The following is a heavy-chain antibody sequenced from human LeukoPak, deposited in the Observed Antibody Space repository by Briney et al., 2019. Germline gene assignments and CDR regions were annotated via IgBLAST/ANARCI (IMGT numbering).Heavy chain of an antibody. V-gene: IGHV1-2*02. CDR3: ARGYYDSSGFEYFQD. CDR2: INPNSGGT. Sequence: ASVKVSCKASGYIFTNYGISWVRQAPGQGLEWMGWINPNSGGTNYAQKFQGRVTMTRGTSISTAYMELSRLTSDDTAVYYCARGYYDSSGFEYFQDWGQGTLVTVSS. J-gene: IGHJ1*01. CDR1: GYIFTNYG. D-gene: IGHD3-22*01.